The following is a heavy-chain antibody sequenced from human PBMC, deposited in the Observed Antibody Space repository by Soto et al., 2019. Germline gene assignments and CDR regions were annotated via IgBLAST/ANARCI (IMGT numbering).Heavy chain of an antibody. CDR2: IWYDGSNT. CDR3: ARDRSSGWHHDAFDI. CDR1: GFTFSSYG. V-gene: IGHV3-33*01. Sequence: QVQLVESGGGVVQPGRSLRLSCAASGFTFSSYGMHWVRQAPGKGLEWVAVIWYDGSNTYYADSVKGRFTISRDNSKNTLYLQMNSLRAEDTAVYYGARDRSSGWHHDAFDIWGQGTMVTVSS. D-gene: IGHD6-19*01. J-gene: IGHJ3*02.